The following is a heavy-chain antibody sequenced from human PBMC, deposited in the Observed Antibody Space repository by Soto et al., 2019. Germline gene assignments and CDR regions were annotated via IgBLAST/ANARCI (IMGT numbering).Heavy chain of an antibody. V-gene: IGHV3-21*01. CDR2: ISSRSSDI. Sequence: GSLRLSCAASGLTFSSYSMNWVRQAPGKRLEWVSSISSRSSDIYYADSVKGRFTISRDNAKKSLYLQMTSLRAEDTAVYYCAREVVTMVRGVIITGYYGMDVWGQGTTVTVSS. CDR3: AREVVTMVRGVIITGYYGMDV. CDR1: GLTFSSYS. D-gene: IGHD3-10*01. J-gene: IGHJ6*02.